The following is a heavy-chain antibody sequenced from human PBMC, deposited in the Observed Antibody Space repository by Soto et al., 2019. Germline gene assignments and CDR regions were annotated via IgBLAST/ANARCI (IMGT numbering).Heavy chain of an antibody. CDR2: IYYSGST. Sequence: SETLSLTCTVSGGSISSGGYYWSWIRQHPGKGLEWIGYIYYSGSTYYNPSLKSRVTISVDTSKNQFSLKLSSVTAADTAVYYCARAVRWEITMVRGVPFDCWGQGTLVTVSS. CDR1: GGSISSGGYY. D-gene: IGHD3-10*01. CDR3: ARAVRWEITMVRGVPFDC. J-gene: IGHJ4*02. V-gene: IGHV4-31*03.